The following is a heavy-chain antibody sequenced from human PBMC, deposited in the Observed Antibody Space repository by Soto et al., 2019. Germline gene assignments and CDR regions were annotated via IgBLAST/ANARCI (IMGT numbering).Heavy chain of an antibody. Sequence: SETLSLTCTFPHASSSNYFWNCIRHPAGKCLEWIGRVLGSGGTHYNPSLKSRVTISKDTSKNSFSLKLTSVTAADTAMYFCATAAESAPGLFDSWGQGTLVTVSS. D-gene: IGHD6-13*01. J-gene: IGHJ4*02. V-gene: IGHV4-4*07. CDR1: HASSSNYF. CDR2: VLGSGGT. CDR3: ATAAESAPGLFDS.